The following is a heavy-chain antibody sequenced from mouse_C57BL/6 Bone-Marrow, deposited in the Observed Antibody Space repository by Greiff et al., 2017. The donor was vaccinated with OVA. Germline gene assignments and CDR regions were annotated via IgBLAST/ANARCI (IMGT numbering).Heavy chain of an antibody. CDR2: INPYNGDT. Sequence: EVQLQESGPELVKPGASVQISCKASGYSFTGYFMNWVKQSHGKSLEWIGRINPYNGDTFYNQKFKGKATLTVDKSSSTAHMELLSLTSEDFAVYYCARFITTVVAKDYYAMDYWGQGTSGTVSS. J-gene: IGHJ4*01. V-gene: IGHV1-37*01. CDR1: GYSFTGYF. CDR3: ARFITTVVAKDYYAMDY. D-gene: IGHD1-1*01.